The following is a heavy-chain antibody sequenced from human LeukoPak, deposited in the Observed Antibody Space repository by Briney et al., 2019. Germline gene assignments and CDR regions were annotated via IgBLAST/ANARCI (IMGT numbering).Heavy chain of an antibody. CDR2: FYDRGST. J-gene: IGHJ4*02. CDR3: AKSNFWSGYASDY. V-gene: IGHV4-4*09. Sequence: SETLSLTCAVYGGSFSGYYWSWIRQPPGEGLQWIGCFYDRGSTSYNPSLKSRVALSVDTSKNQFFLSLNSVTAADTAVYYCAKSNFWSGYASDYWGRGVLVTVSS. CDR1: GGSFSGYY. D-gene: IGHD3-3*01.